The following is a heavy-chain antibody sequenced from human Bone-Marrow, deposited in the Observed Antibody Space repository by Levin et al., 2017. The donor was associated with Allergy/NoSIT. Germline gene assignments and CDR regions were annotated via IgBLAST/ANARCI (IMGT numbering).Heavy chain of an antibody. CDR3: AKVRRGLDAFDI. CDR2: ISNSGGDT. Sequence: GGSLRLSCAASGFTFTTSAMSWVRQAPGKGLEWVSSISNSGGDTYYAASVKGRFTISRDNSHNTLYLHMNGLRAEDTALYYCAKVRRGLDAFDIWGQGTMVTVSS. CDR1: GFTFTTSA. D-gene: IGHD3/OR15-3a*01. J-gene: IGHJ3*02. V-gene: IGHV3-23*01.